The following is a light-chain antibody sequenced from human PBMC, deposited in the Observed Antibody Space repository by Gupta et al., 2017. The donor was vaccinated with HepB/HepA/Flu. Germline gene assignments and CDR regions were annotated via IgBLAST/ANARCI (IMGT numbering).Light chain of an antibody. Sequence: QSVLTQPPSVSATPGQNVAISCSGSTSNIGNHYISWYQQLPGTAPKLLIYDTSKRPSGIPDRFSGSKSGTSATLAITGLQTGDEADYYCGTWDSSVSAGVFGGGTKVTVL. CDR2: DTS. V-gene: IGLV1-51*01. CDR1: TSNIGNHY. CDR3: GTWDSSVSAGV. J-gene: IGLJ3*02.